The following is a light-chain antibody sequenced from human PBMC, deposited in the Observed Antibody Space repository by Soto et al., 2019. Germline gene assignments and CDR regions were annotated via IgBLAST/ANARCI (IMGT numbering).Light chain of an antibody. CDR2: DAS. CDR1: QSISSW. J-gene: IGKJ1*01. V-gene: IGKV1-5*01. CDR3: QQYNSYPWT. Sequence: LSLSIRDRDTITCRASQSISSWLAWYQQKPGKAPKLLIYDASSLESGVPSRFSGSGSGTEFTLTITSLQPDDFATYYCQQYNSYPWTFGQGTKVDI.